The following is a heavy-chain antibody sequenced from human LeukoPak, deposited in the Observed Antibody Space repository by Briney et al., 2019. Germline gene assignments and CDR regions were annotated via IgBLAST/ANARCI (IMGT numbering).Heavy chain of an antibody. Sequence: SETLSLTCAVSGGSISSGGYYWSWIRQPPGKGLEWIGYIYYSGSTNYNPSLKSRVTISVDTSKNQFSLKLSSVTAADTAVYYCARAGETVVPAATWPVLDFDYWGQGTLVTVSS. D-gene: IGHD2-2*01. V-gene: IGHV4-61*08. CDR3: ARAGETVVPAATWPVLDFDY. J-gene: IGHJ4*02. CDR1: GGSISSGGYY. CDR2: IYYSGST.